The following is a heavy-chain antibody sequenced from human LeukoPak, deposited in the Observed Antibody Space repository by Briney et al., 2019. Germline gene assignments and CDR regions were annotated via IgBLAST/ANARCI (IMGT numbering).Heavy chain of an antibody. CDR1: GFTVSTNY. CDR2: IYNDGRT. D-gene: IGHD1-7*01. CDR3: ARARGDWNFFSEY. Sequence: GGSLRLSCAASGFTVSTNYMGWVRQSPGKGLEWVSVIYNDGRTFYGDPVKGRFIVSRDNSMSTLYLQMDSLSAEDTAVYYCARARGDWNFFSEYWGPGTLVTVSS. J-gene: IGHJ4*02. V-gene: IGHV3-66*02.